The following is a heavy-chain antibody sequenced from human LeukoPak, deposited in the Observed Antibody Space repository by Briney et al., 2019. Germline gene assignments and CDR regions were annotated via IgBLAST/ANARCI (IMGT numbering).Heavy chain of an antibody. Sequence: GGSLRLSCWASGFTFSDYDMNWLRQAPGKGLEWVSSISYLSSHVYYGDSVKGRFSISRDNAKNSLYLQMNSLGAEDTAIYCCGRACLPLRTSSSGDLWGQGILVTVSS. V-gene: IGHV3-21*01. CDR1: GFTFSDYD. J-gene: IGHJ4*02. CDR3: GRACLPLRTSSSGDL. CDR2: ISYLSSHV. D-gene: IGHD3-10*01.